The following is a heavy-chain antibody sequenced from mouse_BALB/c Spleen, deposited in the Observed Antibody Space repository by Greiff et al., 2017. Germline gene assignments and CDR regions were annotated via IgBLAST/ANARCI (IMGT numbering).Heavy chain of an antibody. CDR2: IYPGDGDT. D-gene: IGHD2-2*01. Sequence: QVQLQQSGAELARPGASVKLSCKASGYTFTSYWMQWVKQRPGQGLEWIGAIYPGDGDTRYTQKFKGKATLTADKSSSTAYMQLSSLASEDSAVYYCAGGDGYDGAWFAYWGQGTLVTVSA. CDR1: GYTFTSYW. J-gene: IGHJ3*01. CDR3: AGGDGYDGAWFAY. V-gene: IGHV1-87*01.